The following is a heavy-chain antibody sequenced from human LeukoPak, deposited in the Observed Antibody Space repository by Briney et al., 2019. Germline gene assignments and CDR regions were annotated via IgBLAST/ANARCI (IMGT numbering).Heavy chain of an antibody. V-gene: IGHV2-70*04. CDR3: ARMNDGYPFDY. CDR2: IDWDDDK. D-gene: IGHD5-24*01. J-gene: IGHJ4*02. CDR1: GFSLSTSGMR. Sequence: ESGPTLVNPTQTLTLTCTFSGFSLSTSGMRVSWIRQPPGKALEWLARIDWDDDKFYTRSLRTRLTISKDHSKNQVVVTMTNLDPVDTATYYCARMNDGYPFDYWGQGTLVTVSS.